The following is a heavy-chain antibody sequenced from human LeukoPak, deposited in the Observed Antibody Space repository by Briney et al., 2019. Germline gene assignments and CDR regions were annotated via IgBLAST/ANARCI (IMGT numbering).Heavy chain of an antibody. J-gene: IGHJ4*02. CDR2: ISSSSSYI. Sequence: PGGSLRLSCAASGFTFSSYGMHWVRQAPGKGLEWVSSISSSSSYIYYADSVKGRFTISRDDAKNSLYLQMNSLRAEDTAVYYCARDYSFGVAQAFDYWGQGTLVTVSS. CDR3: ARDYSFGVAQAFDY. V-gene: IGHV3-21*01. D-gene: IGHD2-21*01. CDR1: GFTFSSYG.